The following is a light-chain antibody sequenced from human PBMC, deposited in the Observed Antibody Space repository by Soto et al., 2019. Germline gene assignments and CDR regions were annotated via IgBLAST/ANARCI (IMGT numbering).Light chain of an antibody. Sequence: EIVLTQSPGTLSLSPGERATLSCRASQSISSNYLAWYQQKPGLAPRLLIYGASSRAIGIPDRFSGSGSGTDFTLILSRLEPEYFAVYYFQQYGNSPLFTFGPGTKVDFK. CDR3: QQYGNSPLFT. CDR1: QSISSNY. V-gene: IGKV3-20*01. CDR2: GAS. J-gene: IGKJ3*01.